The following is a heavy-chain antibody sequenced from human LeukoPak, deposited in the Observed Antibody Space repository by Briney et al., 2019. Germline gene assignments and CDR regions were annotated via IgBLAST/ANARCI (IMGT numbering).Heavy chain of an antibody. Sequence: ASVKDSCKTSGYTFTANHIHWVRQATGQGLEWMGWINPYSGATTYAQKFQRRVTVTRDTSIATAYMELSSLRSDDTAVYYCARDYSNAFDIWGQGTMVTVSS. CDR1: GYTFTANH. CDR2: INPYSGAT. V-gene: IGHV1-2*02. CDR3: ARDYSNAFDI. J-gene: IGHJ3*02. D-gene: IGHD2-15*01.